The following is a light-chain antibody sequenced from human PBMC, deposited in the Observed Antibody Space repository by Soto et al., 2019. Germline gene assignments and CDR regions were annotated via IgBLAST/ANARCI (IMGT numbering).Light chain of an antibody. CDR3: TSHAGSNNYV. V-gene: IGLV1-44*01. CDR2: NDS. Sequence: QSVLIQPPSASGTPGQRVTISCSGSSSNIGSNTVNWFQQVPGMAPRLLIYNDSQRPSGVPDRFSGSRSGTSASLAISGLQSDDEADFYCTSHAGSNNYVFGTGTKLTVL. CDR1: SSNIGSNT. J-gene: IGLJ1*01.